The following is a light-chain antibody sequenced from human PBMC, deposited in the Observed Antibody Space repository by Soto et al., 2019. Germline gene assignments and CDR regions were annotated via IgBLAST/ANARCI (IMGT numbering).Light chain of an antibody. CDR2: KAS. CDR3: LQYNTYSLT. V-gene: IGKV1-5*03. CDR1: QSISTR. Sequence: DIPMTKSPCTLSAPVEDSVTITCRASQSISTRLAWYQQKPGKAPKFLSYKASTLESGVPSSFSGSGSGTEFTLTISSLQPDDFATYYCLQYNTYSLTFGGGTKVEI. J-gene: IGKJ4*01.